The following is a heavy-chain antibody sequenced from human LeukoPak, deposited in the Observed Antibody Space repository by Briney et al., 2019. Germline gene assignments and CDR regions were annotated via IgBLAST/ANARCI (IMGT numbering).Heavy chain of an antibody. CDR2: INPNNGGT. CDR1: GYTLTDYY. Sequence: ASVKVSCKATGYTLTDYYMHWVRQAPGQRLEWMGWINPNNGGTTYAQNFQGRVTMTRDTSISTAYMELSSLRFDDTAVYYCARDPINGKADAFDIWGQGTVVTVSS. D-gene: IGHD4-17*01. V-gene: IGHV1-2*02. CDR3: ARDPINGKADAFDI. J-gene: IGHJ3*02.